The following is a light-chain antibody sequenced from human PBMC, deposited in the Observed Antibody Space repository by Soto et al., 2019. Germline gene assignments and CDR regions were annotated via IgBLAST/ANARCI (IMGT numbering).Light chain of an antibody. CDR1: VSDVGGYDS. V-gene: IGLV2-14*03. J-gene: IGLJ1*01. CDR3: CSYPTSTTYV. Sequence: QSVLTQPASVSGSPGQSITISCTGTVSDVGGYDSVSWYQQHPGRAPKLIIYGVNNRPSGVSNRFSASKSADTASLTISGLQAEDEANYYCCSYPTSTTYVFGTGTKVTVL. CDR2: GVN.